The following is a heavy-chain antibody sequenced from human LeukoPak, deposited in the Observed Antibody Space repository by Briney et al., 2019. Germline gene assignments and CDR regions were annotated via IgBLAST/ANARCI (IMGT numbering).Heavy chain of an antibody. CDR3: ARWDLSGYDFDY. V-gene: IGHV3-21*01. CDR2: ISSSSSYI. CDR1: GFTFSSYS. Sequence: GGSLRLSCAASGFTFSSYSMNWVRQAPGKGLEWVSSISSSSSYIYYADSVKGRFTISRDNAKNSLYLQMNSLRAEDTAVYYCARWDLSGYDFDYWGQGTLVTVSS. D-gene: IGHD5-12*01. J-gene: IGHJ4*02.